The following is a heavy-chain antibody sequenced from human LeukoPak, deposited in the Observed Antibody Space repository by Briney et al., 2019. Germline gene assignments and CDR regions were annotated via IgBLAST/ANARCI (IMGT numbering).Heavy chain of an antibody. Sequence: GGSLRLSCAASGFTFSSYSMNWVRQAPGKGLEWVSSISSSSYIYYADSVKGRFTISRDNAKNSLYLQMNSLRAEDTAVYYCARGSDEQWLVLGYWGQGTLVTVSS. CDR2: ISSSSYI. CDR1: GFTFSSYS. CDR3: ARGSDEQWLVLGY. D-gene: IGHD6-19*01. J-gene: IGHJ4*02. V-gene: IGHV3-21*01.